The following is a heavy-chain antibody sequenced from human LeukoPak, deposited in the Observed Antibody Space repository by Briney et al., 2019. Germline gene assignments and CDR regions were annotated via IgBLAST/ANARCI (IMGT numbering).Heavy chain of an antibody. V-gene: IGHV4-34*01. Sequence: SETLSLTCAVYGGSFSGYYWSWIRQPPGKGLEWIGEINHSGSTNYNPSLKSRVTISVDTSKNQFSLKLSSVTAADTAVYYCARAPYCSSTSCYKGYGEFDYWGQGTLVTVSS. CDR3: ARAPYCSSTSCYKGYGEFDY. J-gene: IGHJ4*02. CDR2: INHSGST. CDR1: GGSFSGYY. D-gene: IGHD2-2*02.